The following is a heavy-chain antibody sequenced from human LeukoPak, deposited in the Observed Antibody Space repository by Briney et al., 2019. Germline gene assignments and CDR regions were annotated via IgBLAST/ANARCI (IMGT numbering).Heavy chain of an antibody. CDR3: AKREAGKHFVGAFDI. V-gene: IGHV3-30*18. CDR2: ISYDGSNK. Sequence: GGSLRLSCAASGFTFSSYGMHRVRQAPGKGLEWVAVISYDGSNKYYADSVKGRFTISRDNSKNTLYLQMNSLRAEDTAVYYCAKREAGKHFVGAFDIWGQGTMVTVSS. J-gene: IGHJ3*02. CDR1: GFTFSSYG. D-gene: IGHD6-19*01.